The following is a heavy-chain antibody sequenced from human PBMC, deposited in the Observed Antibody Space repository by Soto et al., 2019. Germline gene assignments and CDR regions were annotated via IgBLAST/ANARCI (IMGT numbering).Heavy chain of an antibody. CDR3: ARYPNYCSGGSCYSYYYYGMDV. Sequence: PGGSLRLSCAASGFTFSSYSMNWVRQAPGKGLEWVSYISSSSSTIYYADSVKGRFTISRDNAKNSLYLQMNSLRAEDTAVYYCARYPNYCSGGSCYSYYYYGMDVWGQGTTVTVSS. CDR2: ISSSSSTI. CDR1: GFTFSSYS. D-gene: IGHD2-15*01. V-gene: IGHV3-48*01. J-gene: IGHJ6*02.